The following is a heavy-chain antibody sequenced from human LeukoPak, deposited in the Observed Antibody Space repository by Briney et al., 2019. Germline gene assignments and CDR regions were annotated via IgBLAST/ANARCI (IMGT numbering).Heavy chain of an antibody. Sequence: GASVKVSCKASGYTFSDFYIHWVRQAPGQGLEYVGWITPKSGDTYSPQRFQGRVPMTRDASISTAYMELSSLRSDDTAVYFCARVRLADERAWAYWGQGTLVTVSS. CDR2: ITPKSGDT. CDR3: ARVRLADERAWAY. D-gene: IGHD3-3*02. V-gene: IGHV1-2*02. CDR1: GYTFSDFY. J-gene: IGHJ4*02.